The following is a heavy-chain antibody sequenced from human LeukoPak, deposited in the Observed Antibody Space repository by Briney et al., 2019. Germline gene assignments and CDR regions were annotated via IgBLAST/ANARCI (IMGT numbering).Heavy chain of an antibody. D-gene: IGHD6-13*01. CDR2: IYYSGST. V-gene: IGHV4-59*01. CDR1: GGSISSYY. Sequence: PSETLSLTCTVSGGSISSYYWSWIRQPPGKGLEWIGYIYYSGSTNYNPSLKSRVTISVDTSKNQFSLKLSSVTAADTAVYYCARGGIAAAFTFDYWGQGTLVTVSS. J-gene: IGHJ4*02. CDR3: ARGGIAAAFTFDY.